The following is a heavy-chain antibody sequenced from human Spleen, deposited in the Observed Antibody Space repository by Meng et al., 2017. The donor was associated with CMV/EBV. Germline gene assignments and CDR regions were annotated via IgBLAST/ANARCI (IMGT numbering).Heavy chain of an antibody. D-gene: IGHD6-25*01. Sequence: GESLKISCAASGFSFGDNYMAWIRQAPGKGLEWVSHISFSGRTIYYADSVKGRFTISRDNAKNSLFLQMNSLRAEDTAVYYCARDRSARFLDYWGQGTLVTVSS. J-gene: IGHJ4*02. CDR3: ARDRSARFLDY. V-gene: IGHV3-11*04. CDR2: ISFSGRTI. CDR1: GFSFGDNY.